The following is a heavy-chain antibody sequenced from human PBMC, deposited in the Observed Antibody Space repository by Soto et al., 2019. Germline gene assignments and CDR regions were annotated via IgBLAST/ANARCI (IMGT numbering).Heavy chain of an antibody. J-gene: IGHJ6*02. D-gene: IGHD1-26*01. Sequence: ASVTVCCKASGYTFSTYGISWVRQAPGQGLEWMGWINGYNGNTNYAPKLQGRITMTTDTSTTTAYMELRSLRSDDTAVYYCAKDEVGAVYYYYYGMDVWGQGTTVTVSS. CDR3: AKDEVGAVYYYYYGMDV. CDR1: GYTFSTYG. CDR2: INGYNGNT. V-gene: IGHV1-18*01.